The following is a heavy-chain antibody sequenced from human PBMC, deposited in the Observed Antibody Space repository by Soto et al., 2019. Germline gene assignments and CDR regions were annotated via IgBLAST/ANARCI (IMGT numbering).Heavy chain of an antibody. Sequence: SQTLSLTCAISGDSVSGNTAAWNWFRLSPSRGLEWLARTYYRSRWYNDYAVSVRSRITVNADPSKNQFSLQLTSVTPEDTAIYYCAGTTSHHWLYMDVWGRGTTVTVSS. J-gene: IGHJ6*03. CDR3: AGTTSHHWLYMDV. CDR1: GDSVSGNTAA. CDR2: TYYRSRWYN. D-gene: IGHD1-1*01. V-gene: IGHV6-1*01.